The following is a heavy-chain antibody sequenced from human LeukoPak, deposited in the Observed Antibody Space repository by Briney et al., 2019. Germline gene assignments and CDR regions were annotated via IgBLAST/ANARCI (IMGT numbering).Heavy chain of an antibody. CDR1: GFTFSSYS. J-gene: IGHJ3*02. Sequence: PGGSLRLSCAASGFTFSSYSMNWVRQAPGKGLEWVSYISSSSSTIYYADSVKGRFTISRDNAKNSLYLQMNSLRAEDTAVYYCARDEAEGYCSGTSCYALDIWGQGTMVTVSS. D-gene: IGHD2-15*01. V-gene: IGHV3-48*01. CDR2: ISSSSSTI. CDR3: ARDEAEGYCSGTSCYALDI.